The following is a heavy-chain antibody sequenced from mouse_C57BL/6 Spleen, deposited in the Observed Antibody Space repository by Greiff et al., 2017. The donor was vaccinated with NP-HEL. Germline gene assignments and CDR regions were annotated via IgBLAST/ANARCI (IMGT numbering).Heavy chain of an antibody. D-gene: IGHD1-1*01. V-gene: IGHV5-17*01. CDR2: ISSGSSTI. CDR1: GFTFSDYG. J-gene: IGHJ3*01. Sequence: EVKVEESGGGLVKPGGSLKLSCAASGFTFSDYGMHWVRQAPEKGLGWVAYISSGSSTIYYADTVKGRFTISRDNAKNTLFLQMTSLRSEDTAMYYCARPYLLLRRFFAYWGQGTLVTVSA. CDR3: ARPYLLLRRFFAY.